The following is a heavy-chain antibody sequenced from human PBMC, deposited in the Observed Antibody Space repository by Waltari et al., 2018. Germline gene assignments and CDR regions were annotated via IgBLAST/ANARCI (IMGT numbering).Heavy chain of an antibody. J-gene: IGHJ4*02. CDR2: VKSKADGGTA. CDR3: AADVPELGAGELDF. V-gene: IGHV3-15*01. CDR1: GFTFSHAW. Sequence: EVLLVESGGGLVQPGGSLRVSCAASGFTFSHAWMSWVRQAPGKGLEWVGRVKSKADGGTADYAGPVKDRFSISRDDSRNTVILQMDSLKTEDTAVYFCAADVPELGAGELDFWGQGALVTVSS. D-gene: IGHD6-19*01.